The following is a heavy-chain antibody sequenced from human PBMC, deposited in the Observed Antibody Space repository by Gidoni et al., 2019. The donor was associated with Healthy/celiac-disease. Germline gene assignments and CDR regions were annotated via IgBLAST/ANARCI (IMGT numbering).Heavy chain of an antibody. D-gene: IGHD6-13*01. CDR1: GGSFSGYY. Sequence: QVQLQQWGAGLLKPSETLSLTCAVYGGSFSGYYWSWIRQPPGKGLEWIGEINHSGSTNYNPSLKSRVTISVDTSKNQFSLKLSSVTAADTAVYYCARAYPPLARRYSSSWHNVEFDYWGQGTLVTVSS. V-gene: IGHV4-34*01. J-gene: IGHJ4*02. CDR2: INHSGST. CDR3: ARAYPPLARRYSSSWHNVEFDY.